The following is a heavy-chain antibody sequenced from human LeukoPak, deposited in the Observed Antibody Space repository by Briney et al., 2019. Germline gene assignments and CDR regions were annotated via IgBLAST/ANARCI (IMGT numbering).Heavy chain of an antibody. Sequence: GGSLRLSCAASGFTFSSYAMSWVRQAPGKGLEWVSAISGSGGSTYYADSVKGRFTVSRDNAKNSLFLQMNSLRAEDTAIYYCAGERNCGGDCYQGSWFDPWGQGTLVTVSS. CDR3: AGERNCGGDCYQGSWFDP. CDR2: ISGSGGST. D-gene: IGHD2-21*02. V-gene: IGHV3-23*01. J-gene: IGHJ5*02. CDR1: GFTFSSYA.